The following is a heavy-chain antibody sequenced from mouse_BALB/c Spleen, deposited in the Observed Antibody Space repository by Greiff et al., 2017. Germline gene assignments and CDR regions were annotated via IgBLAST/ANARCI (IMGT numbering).Heavy chain of an antibody. CDR2: ISSGSSTI. V-gene: IGHV5-17*02. CDR3: ARYGFLYYAMDY. D-gene: IGHD2-2*01. Sequence: EVQLVESGGGLVQPGGSRKLSCAASGFTFSSFGMHWVRQAPEKGLEWVAYISSGSSTIYYADTVKGRFTISRDNPKNTLFLQMTSLRSEDTAMYYSARYGFLYYAMDYWGHGTSVTVSS. J-gene: IGHJ4*01. CDR1: GFTFSSFG.